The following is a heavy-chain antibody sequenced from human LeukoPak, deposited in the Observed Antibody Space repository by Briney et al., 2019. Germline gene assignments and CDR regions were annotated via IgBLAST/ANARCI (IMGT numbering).Heavy chain of an antibody. Sequence: VGSLRLSCAASRFTFSSYWVSWVSQAPGKGLEWVANIKQDGSEKYYVDSVKGRFTISRDNAKNSLYLQMNSLRAEDTAVYYCARDGLSIPYYYDSSGYSPFDYWGQGTLITVSS. J-gene: IGHJ4*02. V-gene: IGHV3-7*01. CDR1: RFTFSSYW. CDR2: IKQDGSEK. D-gene: IGHD3-22*01. CDR3: ARDGLSIPYYYDSSGYSPFDY.